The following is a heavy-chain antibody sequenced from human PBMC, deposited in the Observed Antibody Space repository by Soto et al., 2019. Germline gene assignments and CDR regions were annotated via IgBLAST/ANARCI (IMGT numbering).Heavy chain of an antibody. D-gene: IGHD2-15*01. CDR3: ARGSCSGGSCYADY. CDR2: INHSGST. V-gene: IGHV4-34*01. J-gene: IGHJ4*02. Sequence: KTSETLSLTCAVYGGSFSGYYWSWIRQPPGKGLEWIGEINHSGSTNYNPSLKSRVTISVDTSKNQFSLKLSSVTAADTAVYCCARGSCSGGSCYADYWGQGTLVTVSS. CDR1: GGSFSGYY.